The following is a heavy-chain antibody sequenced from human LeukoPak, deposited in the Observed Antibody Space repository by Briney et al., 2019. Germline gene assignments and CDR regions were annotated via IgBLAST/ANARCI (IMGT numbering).Heavy chain of an antibody. CDR1: GGTFSSYA. D-gene: IGHD3-22*01. CDR2: IIPIFGTA. V-gene: IGHV1-69*05. J-gene: IGHJ4*02. CDR3: AREPIVVGPKGYFDY. Sequence: ASVKVSCKASGGTFSSYAISWVRQAPGQGLEWMGGIIPIFGTANYAQKFQGRVTITTDESTSTAYMELSSLRSEDTAVYYCAREPIVVGPKGYFDYLGQGTLVTVSS.